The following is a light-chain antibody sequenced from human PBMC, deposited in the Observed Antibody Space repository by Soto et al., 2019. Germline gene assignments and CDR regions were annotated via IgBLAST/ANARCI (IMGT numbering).Light chain of an antibody. Sequence: QSALTQPPSASGSPGQSVTISCAGTSSDVGAFNYVSWYQQLPGKAPKLMIYEVTKRPSGVPDRFSGSKSGNTASLTVSGLQAEDEADYYCSSYAGGNNVIFGGGTQLTVL. V-gene: IGLV2-8*01. CDR3: SSYAGGNNVI. J-gene: IGLJ2*01. CDR1: SSDVGAFNY. CDR2: EVT.